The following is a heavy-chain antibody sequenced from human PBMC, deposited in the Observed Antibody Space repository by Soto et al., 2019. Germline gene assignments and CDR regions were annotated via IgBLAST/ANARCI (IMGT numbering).Heavy chain of an antibody. CDR1: GYTFTSYD. CDR2: MNPNSGDT. J-gene: IGHJ4*02. D-gene: IGHD4-17*01. Sequence: QVQLVQSGAEVKKPGASVKVSCKASGYTFTSYDINWVRQATGQGLEWMGWMNPNSGDTGYAQKFQGRVTMTRNTAISTADMELSSLRAEDTAVYYCARGSQWFAVITGWGQGTLVSVSS. V-gene: IGHV1-8*01. CDR3: ARGSQWFAVITG.